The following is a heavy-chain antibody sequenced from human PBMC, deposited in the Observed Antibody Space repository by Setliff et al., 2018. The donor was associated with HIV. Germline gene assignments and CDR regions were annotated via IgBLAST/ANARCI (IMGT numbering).Heavy chain of an antibody. CDR3: ARDSEPMSGTWYDY. J-gene: IGHJ4*02. CDR1: GGPFSGYY. D-gene: IGHD1-1*01. Sequence: TSETLSLTCAVYGGPFSGYYWGWIRQSPGKGLEWIGEVHHSGRTTNYNPSLKSRVTMSVDTSKNQFSLKLTSVTAADTGTYYCARDSEPMSGTWYDYWGQGTLVTVS. CDR2: VHHSGRTT. V-gene: IGHV4-34*01.